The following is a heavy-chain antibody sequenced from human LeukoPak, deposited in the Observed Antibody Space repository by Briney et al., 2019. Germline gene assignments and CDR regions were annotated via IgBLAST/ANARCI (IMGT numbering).Heavy chain of an antibody. D-gene: IGHD6-13*01. J-gene: IGHJ1*01. CDR3: AIAAAGPLGCQQ. Sequence: SVRLSCKASGGTFSSYAISWVRQAPGPGLELMGGIIPIFGIANYAQQFQGRVTITTDESTSTAYMELSSLRSEHTAVCGCAIAAAGPLGCQQGGEGTRDSVSS. V-gene: IGHV1-69*05. CDR2: IIPIFGIA. CDR1: GGTFSSYA.